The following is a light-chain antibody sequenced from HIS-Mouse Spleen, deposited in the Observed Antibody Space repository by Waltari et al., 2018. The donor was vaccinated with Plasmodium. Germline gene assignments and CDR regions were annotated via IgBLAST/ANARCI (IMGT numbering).Light chain of an antibody. CDR3: YSTDSSGNHRV. Sequence: SYELTQPPSVSVSPGQTARITCSGDAFPKKSAYWYQQKSGQAPVLVIDEDSKRPAGIPGRCSGSSAVTMATLTISGAQVEDEADYYCYSTDSSGNHRVFGGGTKLTVL. CDR1: AFPKKS. V-gene: IGLV3-10*01. J-gene: IGLJ3*02. CDR2: EDS.